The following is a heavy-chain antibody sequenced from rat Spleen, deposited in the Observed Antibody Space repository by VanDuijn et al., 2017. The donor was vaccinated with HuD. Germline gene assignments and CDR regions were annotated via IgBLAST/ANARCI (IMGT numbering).Heavy chain of an antibody. CDR2: IGYSGST. CDR1: GYSITRNY. CDR3: ARYRDSYGHVGIFDY. V-gene: IGHV3-1*01. D-gene: IGHD1-12*01. J-gene: IGHJ2*01. Sequence: EVQLQESGPGLVKPSQSLSLTCSVTGYSITRNYWGWIRKFPENKMEWMGYIGYSGSTGYNPSLKTRISITRDTSKNQFFLQLNSVTTEDTATYYCARYRDSYGHVGIFDYWGQGVMVTVSS.